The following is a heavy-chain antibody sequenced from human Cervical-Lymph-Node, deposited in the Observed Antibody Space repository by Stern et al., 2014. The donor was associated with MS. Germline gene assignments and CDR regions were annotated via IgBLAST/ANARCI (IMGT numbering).Heavy chain of an antibody. Sequence: QVTLRESGHALVKPTQTLTLTCTFSGFSLTTSGMCMSWIRQPPGTALEWLAFIDWDDDKSYNTSLKTRLTISKDTSKNQVVLTMTNMDPVDTATYYCARFYSSSSFADAFDIWGQGTMVTVSS. CDR3: ARFYSSSSFADAFDI. V-gene: IGHV2-70*01. CDR1: GFSLTTSGMC. CDR2: IDWDDDK. D-gene: IGHD6-6*01. J-gene: IGHJ3*02.